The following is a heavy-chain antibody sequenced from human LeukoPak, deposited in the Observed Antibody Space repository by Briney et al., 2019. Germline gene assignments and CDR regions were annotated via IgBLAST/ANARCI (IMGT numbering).Heavy chain of an antibody. CDR1: GGSISSGNW. Sequence: PSETLSLTCAVSGGSISSGNWWYWVRQPPGKGLEWIGEVFHSGTTNYNPSLKSRVTVSVDKSKNQFSLKLTSVTATDTAAYYCARGISPGSGWFFDFWGQGTMVTVSS. V-gene: IGHV4-4*02. CDR2: VFHSGTT. D-gene: IGHD6-19*01. CDR3: ARGISPGSGWFFDF. J-gene: IGHJ3*01.